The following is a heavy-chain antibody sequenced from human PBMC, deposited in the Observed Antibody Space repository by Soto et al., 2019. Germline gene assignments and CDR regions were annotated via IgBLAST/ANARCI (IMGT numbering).Heavy chain of an antibody. CDR2: IYPSDSHT. V-gene: IGHV5-51*01. CDR3: ARHLFSGSNWDYYGMDV. CDR1: GYSFSSYW. J-gene: IGHJ6*02. D-gene: IGHD6-25*01. Sequence: PGESLKISCKGSGYSFSSYWIGWVRQMPGKGLEWMGIIYPSDSHTKYSPPFQGQVTISADKSISTAYLQWSSLKASDSAIYYCARHLFSGSNWDYYGMDVWGQGTSVTVSS.